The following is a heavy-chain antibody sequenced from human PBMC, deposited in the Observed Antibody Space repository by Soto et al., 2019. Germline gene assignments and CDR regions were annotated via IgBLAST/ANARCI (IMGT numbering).Heavy chain of an antibody. CDR1: GFTFSSYA. D-gene: IGHD3-10*01. J-gene: IGHJ5*02. CDR2: ISGSGGST. Sequence: VGSLRLSCAASGFTFSSYAMSWVRQAPGKGLEWVSAISGSGGSTYYADSVKGRFTISRDNSKNTLYLQMNSLRAEDTAVYYCAKSGSLWFGELFFDPWGQGTLVTISS. V-gene: IGHV3-23*01. CDR3: AKSGSLWFGELFFDP.